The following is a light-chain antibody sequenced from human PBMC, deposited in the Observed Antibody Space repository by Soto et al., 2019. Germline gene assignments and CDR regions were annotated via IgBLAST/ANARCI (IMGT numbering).Light chain of an antibody. J-gene: IGKJ2*01. CDR3: QLFGSSPPMYT. CDR2: GAS. Sequence: EIVLTQSPGTLSLSPGERATLSCRASQSVSTNYLAWYQQRPGQAPRLLISGASTRATGIPDRFSGSGSGTDFTLTISRLEPEDFAVYCCQLFGSSPPMYTFGQGTKLEIK. V-gene: IGKV3-20*01. CDR1: QSVSTNY.